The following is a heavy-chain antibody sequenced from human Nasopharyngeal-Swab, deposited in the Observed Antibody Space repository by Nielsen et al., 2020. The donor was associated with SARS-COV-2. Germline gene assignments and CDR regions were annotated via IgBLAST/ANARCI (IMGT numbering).Heavy chain of an antibody. CDR2: IYYSGIT. CDR3: ARHRGLRSYYYGMDV. V-gene: IGHV4-39*01. J-gene: IGHJ6*02. CDR1: GGSISSSSYY. Sequence: SETLSLTCTVSGGSISSSSYYWGWIRQPPGKGLEWIGSIYYSGITYYNPSLKSRVTISVDTSKNQFSLKLSSVTAAETAVYYCARHRGLRSYYYGMDVWGQGTTVTVSS. D-gene: IGHD4-17*01.